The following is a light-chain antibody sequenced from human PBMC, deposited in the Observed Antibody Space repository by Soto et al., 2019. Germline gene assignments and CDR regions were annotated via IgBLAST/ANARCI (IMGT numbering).Light chain of an antibody. Sequence: EIVLTQSPGTLSLSPGERATLSCRASQSISSSYLAWYQQKPGQAPRLLIYGISSRATGIPDRFSGSGSGTDFTLTISSLEPEDFAVYYCQQRSNWPRFTFGPGTKVDIK. CDR1: QSISSSY. CDR3: QQRSNWPRFT. J-gene: IGKJ3*01. V-gene: IGKV3D-20*02. CDR2: GIS.